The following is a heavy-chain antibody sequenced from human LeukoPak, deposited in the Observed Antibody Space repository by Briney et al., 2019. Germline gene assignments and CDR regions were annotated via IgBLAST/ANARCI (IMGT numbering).Heavy chain of an antibody. CDR1: GYSFTSYW. CDR2: IYPGDSDT. D-gene: IGHD2-2*02. CDR3: ARHWVGGYCSSTSCYTGLDY. J-gene: IGHJ4*02. V-gene: IGHV5-51*01. Sequence: GESLKISCKGSGYSFTSYWIGWVRQMPGKGLEWMGIIYPGDSDTRYSPSFQGQVTISADKSISTAYLQWSSLKASDTAMYYCARHWVGGYCSSTSCYTGLDYWGQGTLVTVSS.